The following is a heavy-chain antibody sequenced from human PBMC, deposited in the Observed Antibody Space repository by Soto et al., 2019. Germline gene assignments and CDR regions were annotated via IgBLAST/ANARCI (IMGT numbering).Heavy chain of an antibody. J-gene: IGHJ3*02. D-gene: IGHD2-2*02. CDR2: ISRNGNTM. Sequence: GGSLRLSCAASGFTSWDYDMSWIRQAPGKGLEWVSYISRNGNTMYYGDYVKGRFTISRDNAENSVFLQMISLRAEDTAVYYCVREGRSSTSCNTGCAFDIWGQGTMVTVSS. V-gene: IGHV3-11*01. CDR3: VREGRSSTSCNTGCAFDI. CDR1: GFTSWDYD.